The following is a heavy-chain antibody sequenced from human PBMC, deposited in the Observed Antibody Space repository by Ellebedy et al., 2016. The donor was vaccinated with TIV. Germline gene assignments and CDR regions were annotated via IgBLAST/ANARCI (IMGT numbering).Heavy chain of an antibody. CDR2: FDPEDGET. J-gene: IGHJ6*02. V-gene: IGHV1-24*01. D-gene: IGHD2-2*01. Sequence: AASVKVSCKVSGYTLTELSMHWVRQAPGKGLEWMGGFDPEDGETIYAQKFQGRVTMTEDTSTDTAYMELSSLRSEDTAVYYCATVAKGPRSGVVVPAAYYYYYYGMDVWGQGTTVTVSS. CDR3: ATVAKGPRSGVVVPAAYYYYYYGMDV. CDR1: GYTLTELS.